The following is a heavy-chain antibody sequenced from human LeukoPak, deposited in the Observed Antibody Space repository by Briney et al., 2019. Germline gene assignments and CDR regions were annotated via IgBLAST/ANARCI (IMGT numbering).Heavy chain of an antibody. CDR3: ARINDFWSGSPSRWFDP. CDR2: IYYSGST. Sequence: SETLSLTCTVSGVSISGYYWSWIRQPPGKGLEWIGYIYYSGSTNYNPSLKSRVTISVDTSKNQFSLKLSSVTAADTAVYYCARINDFWSGSPSRWFDPWGQGTLVTVSS. J-gene: IGHJ5*02. V-gene: IGHV4-59*01. D-gene: IGHD3-3*01. CDR1: GVSISGYY.